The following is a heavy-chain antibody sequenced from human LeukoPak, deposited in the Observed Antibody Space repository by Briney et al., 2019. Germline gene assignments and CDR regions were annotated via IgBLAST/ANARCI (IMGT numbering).Heavy chain of an antibody. CDR2: IHDSGTT. J-gene: IGHJ4*02. CDR3: ARVGDWNDLVY. Sequence: SETLSLTCTVSGGSIFTYYWSWIRQPPGKGLERIGYIHDSGTTNYNPSLKSRVAISIDTSKNQFSLKLSSLSAADTAVYYCARVGDWNDLVYWGQGTLVTVSS. V-gene: IGHV4-59*01. D-gene: IGHD1-1*01. CDR1: GGSIFTYY.